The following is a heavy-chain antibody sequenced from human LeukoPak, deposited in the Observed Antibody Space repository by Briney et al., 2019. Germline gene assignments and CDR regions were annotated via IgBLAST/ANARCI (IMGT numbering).Heavy chain of an antibody. CDR1: GFTFSSYS. J-gene: IGHJ4*02. CDR2: ISSSSSYI. CDR3: ARTMTTVTRDFDY. D-gene: IGHD4-17*01. V-gene: IGHV3-21*01. Sequence: SGGSLRLSCAASGFTFSSYSMNWVRQAPGKGLEWVSSISSSSSYIYYADSVKGRFTISRDNAKNSLYLQMNSLRAEDTAVYYCARTMTTVTRDFDYWGQGTLVTVSS.